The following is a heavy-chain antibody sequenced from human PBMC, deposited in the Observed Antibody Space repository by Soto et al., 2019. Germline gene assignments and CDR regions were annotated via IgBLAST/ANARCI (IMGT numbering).Heavy chain of an antibody. D-gene: IGHD1-20*01. J-gene: IGHJ3*02. CDR2: INHSGST. CDR1: GGSFSGYY. V-gene: IGHV4-34*01. CDR3: ARNGITGKMGFDAFDI. Sequence: PSETLSLTCAVYGGSFSGYYCSWIRQPPGKGLEWIGEINHSGSTNYNPSLKSRVTISVDTSKNQFSLKLSSVTAADTAVYYCARNGITGKMGFDAFDIWGQGTMVTVSS.